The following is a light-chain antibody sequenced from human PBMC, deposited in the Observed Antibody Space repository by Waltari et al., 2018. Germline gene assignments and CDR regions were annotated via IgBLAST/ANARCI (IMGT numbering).Light chain of an antibody. V-gene: IGLV2-23*02. CDR2: DVI. CDR1: SNNVGSYDL. J-gene: IGLJ3*02. CDR3: CSYAGSAPRLV. Sequence: QSALTQPASVSGSPGQSITISCPGTSNNVGSYDLVSWYQFRPGEVPKLLIYDVIKLPSGVSDRFSGSKSDNTASLTISRLQAEDEAAYYCCSYAGSAPRLVFGGGTNLTVL.